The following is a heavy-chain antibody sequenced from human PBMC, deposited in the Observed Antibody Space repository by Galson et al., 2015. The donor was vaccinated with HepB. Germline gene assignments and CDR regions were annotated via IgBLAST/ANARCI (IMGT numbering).Heavy chain of an antibody. CDR3: AGLYSDSWAY. V-gene: IGHV3-21*01. J-gene: IGHJ4*02. D-gene: IGHD6-13*01. Sequence: SLRLSCAASGFTFSSYNMNWVRQAPGKGLEWVSSISSTSTYTYYADSVKGRFTISRDNAKNSLYLQMNSLRAEDTAVYYCAGLYSDSWAYWGQGTLVTVSS. CDR2: ISSTSTYT. CDR1: GFTFSSYN.